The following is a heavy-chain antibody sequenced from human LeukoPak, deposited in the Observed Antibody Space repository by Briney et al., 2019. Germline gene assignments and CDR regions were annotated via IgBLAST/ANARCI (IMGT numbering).Heavy chain of an antibody. CDR3: ARDSPEDGDYVCGEDY. Sequence: GGSLRLSCAASGFTFSSYAMHWVRQAPGKGLEWVAVISYDGSNKYYADSVKGRFTISRDNSKNTLYLQMNSLRGEDTAVYYCARDSPEDGDYVCGEDYWGQGTLVTVSS. V-gene: IGHV3-30-3*01. D-gene: IGHD4-17*01. CDR1: GFTFSSYA. CDR2: ISYDGSNK. J-gene: IGHJ4*02.